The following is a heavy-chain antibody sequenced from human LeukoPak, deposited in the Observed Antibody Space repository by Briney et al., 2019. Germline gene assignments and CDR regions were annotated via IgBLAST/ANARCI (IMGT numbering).Heavy chain of an antibody. CDR2: INHSGST. J-gene: IGHJ1*01. CDR1: GGSFSGYY. V-gene: IGHV4-34*01. CDR3: ARHYGP. D-gene: IGHD3-16*01. Sequence: SETLSLTCAVYGGSFSGYYWSWIRQPPGKGLEWIGEINHSGSTNYNPSLKSRVTISVDTSKNQFSLKLNSVAATDTAVYYCARHYGPWGQGTLVTVSS.